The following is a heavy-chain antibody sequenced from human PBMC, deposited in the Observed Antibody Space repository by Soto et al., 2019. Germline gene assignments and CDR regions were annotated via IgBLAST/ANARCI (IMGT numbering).Heavy chain of an antibody. V-gene: IGHV2-5*02. CDR1: GFSLSTSGVG. D-gene: IGHD2-21*02. Sequence: QITLKESGPTLVKPTQTLTLTCTFSGFSLSTSGVGVGWIRQPPGKSLEWLALIYWDDDKRYSPSLKSRLTIHKNTSKTQVVLTMTNMDPLDTATYYCAHRLGGDRYFDYWGQGTLVTVSS. J-gene: IGHJ4*02. CDR2: IYWDDDK. CDR3: AHRLGGDRYFDY.